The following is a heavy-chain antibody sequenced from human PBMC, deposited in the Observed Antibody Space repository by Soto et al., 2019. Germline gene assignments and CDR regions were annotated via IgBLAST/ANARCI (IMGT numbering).Heavy chain of an antibody. CDR1: GFTFSSYA. J-gene: IGHJ5*02. CDR3: ARADKCRGGSCYDHWFDP. V-gene: IGHV3-23*01. CDR2: ISGSGGST. Sequence: EVQLLESGGGLVQPGGSLRLSCAASGFTFSSYAMSWVRQAPGKGLEWVSAISGSGGSTYYADSVKGRFTISRDNSKNSLYLQMNSLRAEDTAVYYCARADKCRGGSCYDHWFDPWGQGTLVTVSS. D-gene: IGHD2-15*01.